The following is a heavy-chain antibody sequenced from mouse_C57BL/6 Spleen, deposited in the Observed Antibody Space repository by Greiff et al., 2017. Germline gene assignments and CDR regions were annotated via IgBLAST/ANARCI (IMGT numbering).Heavy chain of an antibody. CDR2: IYPGDGDT. V-gene: IGHV1-82*01. Sequence: VQLQQSGPELVKPGASVKISCKASGYAFSSSWMNWVKQRPGKGLEWIGRIYPGDGDTNYNGKFKGKATLTADKSSSTAYMQLSSLTSEDSAVYFCANYDGSSDYAIDYWGQGTSVTVSS. CDR1: GYAFSSSW. CDR3: ANYDGSSDYAIDY. D-gene: IGHD1-1*01. J-gene: IGHJ4*01.